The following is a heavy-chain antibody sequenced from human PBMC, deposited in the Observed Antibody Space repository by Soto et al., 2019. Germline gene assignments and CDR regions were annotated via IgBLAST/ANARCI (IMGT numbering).Heavy chain of an antibody. CDR1: GYTFTSYA. J-gene: IGHJ3*02. Sequence: ASVKVSCKASGYTFTSYAMHWVRQAPGQRLEWMGWINAGNGNTKYSQKFQGRVTITRDTSASTAYMELSSLRSEDTAVYYCARAGRDCGGNSGRALDIWGQGTMVTVS. CDR3: ARAGRDCGGNSGRALDI. V-gene: IGHV1-3*01. D-gene: IGHD2-21*02. CDR2: INAGNGNT.